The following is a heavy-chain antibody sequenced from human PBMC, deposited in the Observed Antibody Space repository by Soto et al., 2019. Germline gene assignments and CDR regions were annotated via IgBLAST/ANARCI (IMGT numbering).Heavy chain of an antibody. CDR3: ANPIPKTGTTLGF. D-gene: IGHD1-1*01. J-gene: IGHJ1*01. V-gene: IGHV3-23*01. CDR2: ISGSGDDT. Sequence: QLLESGGGFVQPGGSLRLSCVASGFTFSNFAMAWVRHALGEGLEWVSAISGSGDDTFYADSMKGRFTISRDNSKDTLYLKINSLRAEDTAVYYCANPIPKTGTTLGFWVQGTLVTVSS. CDR1: GFTFSNFA.